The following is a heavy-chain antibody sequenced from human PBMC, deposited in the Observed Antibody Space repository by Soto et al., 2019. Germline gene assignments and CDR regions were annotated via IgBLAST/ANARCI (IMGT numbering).Heavy chain of an antibody. CDR2: IYWDDDK. Sequence: QITLKESGPTLVKPTQTLTLTCTFSGFSLSTSGVGVGWIRQPPGKALELLALIYWDDDKRYSPSLKSRLTITKDTSKNLVVLTMTNMDPVDTATYYCAHIVGAPNWFDPWGQGTLVTVSS. J-gene: IGHJ5*02. CDR1: GFSLSTSGVG. CDR3: AHIVGAPNWFDP. V-gene: IGHV2-5*02. D-gene: IGHD1-26*01.